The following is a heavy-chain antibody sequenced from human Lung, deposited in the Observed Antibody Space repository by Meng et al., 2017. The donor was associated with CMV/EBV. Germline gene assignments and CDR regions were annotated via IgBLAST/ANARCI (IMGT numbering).Heavy chain of an antibody. J-gene: IGHJ4*02. D-gene: IGHD3-16*01. Sequence: SXTXSLXXTVSGYSISSPYYWGWIRQPPGMGLEWIGSIYYSENTYYNPSLKSRVTISVDTSKNQFSLKLSSVTAADTAVYYCARDRRGSYVTGWGYWGQGTLVTVSS. CDR2: IYYSENT. V-gene: IGHV4-38-2*02. CDR1: GYSISSPYY. CDR3: ARDRRGSYVTGWGY.